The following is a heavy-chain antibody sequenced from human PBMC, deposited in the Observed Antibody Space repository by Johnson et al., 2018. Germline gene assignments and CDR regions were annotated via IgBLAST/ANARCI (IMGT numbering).Heavy chain of an antibody. Sequence: QVQLVESGGGVVQPGRSLRLSCAASVFSFSSYDIHWVRQAPGKGLDWVARTLDDGSKKYSGDSVKGRFTLSRDNSTNTLYLQMSRLRAEDTAIYYCAKDRDYDDSSPFDPWGQGTLVTVSS. CDR1: VFSFSSYD. D-gene: IGHD3-22*01. CDR2: TLDDGSKK. J-gene: IGHJ5*02. V-gene: IGHV3-30*18. CDR3: AKDRDYDDSSPFDP.